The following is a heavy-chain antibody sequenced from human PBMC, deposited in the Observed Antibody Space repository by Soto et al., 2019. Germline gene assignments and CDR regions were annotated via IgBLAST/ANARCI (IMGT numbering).Heavy chain of an antibody. CDR3: ARDSQRVQIPSTGWFEP. J-gene: IGHJ5*02. CDR2: INAADGDT. Sequence: QVQLVQSGAELKKPGASVKISCETSGYRVSTSGIHWLRQAPGQSLEWMGWINAADGDTKYSQKFQGRVTLSRDTSASTAYMELSSLTSEDTSIYYCARDSQRVQIPSTGWFEPWGQGTVVTVSS. CDR1: GYRVSTSG. V-gene: IGHV1-3*01. D-gene: IGHD2-2*01.